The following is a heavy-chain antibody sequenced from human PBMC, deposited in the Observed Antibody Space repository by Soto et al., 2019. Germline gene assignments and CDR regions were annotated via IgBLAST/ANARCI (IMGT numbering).Heavy chain of an antibody. CDR3: ARDLYQLRFYGMDV. D-gene: IGHD2-2*01. Sequence: QVQLVQSGAEVKKPGASVKVSCKASGYTFTSYGISWVRQAPGQGLEWMGWISAYNGNTNYAQKHHGRATMTTDTSTSTAYKELWSLKPDDTAVYYWARDLYQLRFYGMDVWGQGTTVTVSS. V-gene: IGHV1-18*01. CDR1: GYTFTSYG. CDR2: ISAYNGNT. J-gene: IGHJ6*02.